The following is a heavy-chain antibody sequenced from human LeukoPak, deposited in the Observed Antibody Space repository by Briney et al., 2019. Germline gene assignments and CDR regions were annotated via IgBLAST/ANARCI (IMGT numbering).Heavy chain of an antibody. V-gene: IGHV1-69*13. Sequence: GASVKVSCEASGGTFSSYAISWVRQAPGQGLEWMGGIIPIFGTANYAQKFQGRVTITADESTSTAYMELSSLRSEDTAVYYCARGFGDELYFDYWGQGTLVTVSS. J-gene: IGHJ4*02. CDR3: ARGFGDELYFDY. D-gene: IGHD3-10*01. CDR2: IIPIFGTA. CDR1: GGTFSSYA.